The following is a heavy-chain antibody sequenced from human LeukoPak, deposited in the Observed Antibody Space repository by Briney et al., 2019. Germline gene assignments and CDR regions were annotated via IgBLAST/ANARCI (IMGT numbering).Heavy chain of an antibody. CDR1: GYTFTSYD. D-gene: IGHD2-2*01. CDR2: MNPNSGNT. V-gene: IGHV1-8*01. CDR3: ASSPRSSSTLGW. Sequence: ASVKVSCKASGYTFTSYDINWVRQATGQGLEWMGWMNPNSGNTGYAQKFQGRVTMTRDTSISTAYMELSRLRSDDTAVYYCASSPRSSSTLGWWGQGTLVTVSS. J-gene: IGHJ4*02.